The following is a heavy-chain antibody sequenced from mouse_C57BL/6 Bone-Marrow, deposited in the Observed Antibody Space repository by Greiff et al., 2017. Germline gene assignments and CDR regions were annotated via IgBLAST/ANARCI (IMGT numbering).Heavy chain of an antibody. V-gene: IGHV14-4*01. CDR3: SSFDGDYFDF. D-gene: IGHD2-3*01. CDR2: IDPEIGDT. Sequence: EVQRVESGAELVRPGASVKLSCTASGFNIKDDYIHWVKQRPEQGLEWIGWIDPEIGDTEYASKFQGKATITSDTSSNTAYLQRSSLTSQDTAVYYCSSFDGDYFDFWGQGTPLTV. J-gene: IGHJ2*01. CDR1: GFNIKDDY.